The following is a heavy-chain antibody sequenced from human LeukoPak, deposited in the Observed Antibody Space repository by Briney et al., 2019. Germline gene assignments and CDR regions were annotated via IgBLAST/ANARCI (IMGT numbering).Heavy chain of an antibody. CDR2: ISSSSSAL. CDR3: ARGRGTSVYFDF. Sequence: GGSLRLSCAASEFTFSSYSMNWVRQSPGKGLEWISYISSSSSALYYGDSVKGRFTISRDSATNSVSLQMDSLRPEDTAVYYCARGRGTSVYFDFWGQGTLVTVSS. V-gene: IGHV3-48*01. J-gene: IGHJ4*02. D-gene: IGHD3-16*01. CDR1: EFTFSSYS.